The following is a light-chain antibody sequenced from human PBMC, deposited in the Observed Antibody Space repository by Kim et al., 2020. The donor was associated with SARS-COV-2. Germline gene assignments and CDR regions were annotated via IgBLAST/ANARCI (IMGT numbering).Light chain of an antibody. V-gene: IGLV3-1*01. Sequence: VSPGQTASITCSGDKLGDKYACWYQQRPGQSPVLVIYEDSKRPSGIPERFSGSNSGNTATLTISGTQAMDEADYYCQAWDSSTEVFGAGTKVTVL. J-gene: IGLJ1*01. CDR3: QAWDSSTEV. CDR2: EDS. CDR1: KLGDKY.